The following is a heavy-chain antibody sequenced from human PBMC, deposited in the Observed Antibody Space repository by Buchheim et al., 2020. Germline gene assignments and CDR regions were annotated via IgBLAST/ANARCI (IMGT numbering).Heavy chain of an antibody. V-gene: IGHV4-31*03. CDR2: IYYSGSP. D-gene: IGHD6-13*01. Sequence: QVQLQESGPGLVKPSQTLSLTCTVSGGSINNGGYYWSWIRQRPGKGLEWIGYIYYSGSPSYNPSLKSRVTISVDTSENQFSLKLSSVTAADTAVYYCARGPTWYHWLDSWGQGTL. CDR3: ARGPTWYHWLDS. CDR1: GGSINNGGYY. J-gene: IGHJ5*01.